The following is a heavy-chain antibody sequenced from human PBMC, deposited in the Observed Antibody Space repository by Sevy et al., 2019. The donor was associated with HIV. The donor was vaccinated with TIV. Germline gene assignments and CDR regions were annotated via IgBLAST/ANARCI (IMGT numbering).Heavy chain of an antibody. CDR2: ISSSSSYT. D-gene: IGHD3-22*01. J-gene: IGHJ6*02. CDR3: ARSTYDSSGYYPISYYYYGMDV. Sequence: GGSLRLSCAASGFTFSDYYMSWIRQAPGKGLEWVSYISSSSSYTNYADSVKGRFTISRDNAKNSLYLQMNSLRAEDTAVYYCARSTYDSSGYYPISYYYYGMDVWGQGTTVTVSS. V-gene: IGHV3-11*06. CDR1: GFTFSDYY.